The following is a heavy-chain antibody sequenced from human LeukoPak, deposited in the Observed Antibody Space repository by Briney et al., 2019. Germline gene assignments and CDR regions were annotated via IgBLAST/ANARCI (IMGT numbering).Heavy chain of an antibody. V-gene: IGHV4-39*01. D-gene: IGHD3-3*01. CDR2: IYYSGST. CDR1: GGSISSSSYY. J-gene: IGHJ5*02. Sequence: KPSETLSLTCTVSGGSISSSSYYWGWIRQPPGKGLEWIGSIYYSGSTYYNPSLKSRVTISVDTSKNQFSLKLSSVTAADTAVHYCARQGRITIFGVGFDPWGQGTLVTVSS. CDR3: ARQGRITIFGVGFDP.